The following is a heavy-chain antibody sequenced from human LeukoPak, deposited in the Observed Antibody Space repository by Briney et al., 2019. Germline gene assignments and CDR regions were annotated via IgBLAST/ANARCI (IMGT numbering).Heavy chain of an antibody. CDR3: ARDYDSRWYPVYYGMDV. CDR2: IWYDGSNK. D-gene: IGHD6-13*01. CDR1: GFTFSSYG. V-gene: IGHV3-33*01. J-gene: IGHJ6*04. Sequence: GRSLRLSCAASGFTFSSYGMHWVRQAPGKGLEWVAVIWYDGSNKYYADSVKGRFTISRDNSKNTLYLQMNSLRAEDTAVYYCARDYDSRWYPVYYGMDVWGKGTTVTVSS.